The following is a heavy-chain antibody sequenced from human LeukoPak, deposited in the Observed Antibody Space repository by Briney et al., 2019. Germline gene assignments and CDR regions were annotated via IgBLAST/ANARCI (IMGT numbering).Heavy chain of an antibody. CDR3: ARVYSSSWYQNSEHAFDI. V-gene: IGHV1-46*01. Sequence: ASVKVSCKASGYTFTSYFMHWVRQAPGQGLDWMGIINPSGGSTSYAQKFQGRVTMTRDTSTSTVYMELSSLRSDDTAVYYCARVYSSSWYQNSEHAFDIWGQGTMVTVSS. D-gene: IGHD6-13*01. CDR2: INPSGGST. J-gene: IGHJ3*02. CDR1: GYTFTSYF.